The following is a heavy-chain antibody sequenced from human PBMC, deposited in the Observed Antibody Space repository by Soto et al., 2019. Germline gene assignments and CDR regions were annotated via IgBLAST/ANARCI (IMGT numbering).Heavy chain of an antibody. D-gene: IGHD2-21*01. CDR2: VYYTGFT. Sequence: QLQLQESGPGLVKPSETLSLTCTVSGDSISRSYYWGWVRQPPGKGLECIGAVYYTGFTYYNPSIMSRLTISLDTSKTQFSLRLSSVTAPDTAIYYCARLPVVVIALGYFAPWGPATLVTVSS. J-gene: IGHJ5*02. V-gene: IGHV4-39*01. CDR1: GDSISRSYY. CDR3: ARLPVVVIALGYFAP.